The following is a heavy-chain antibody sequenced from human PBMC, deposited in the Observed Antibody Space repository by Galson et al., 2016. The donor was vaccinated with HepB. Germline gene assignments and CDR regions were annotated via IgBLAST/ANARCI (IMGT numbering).Heavy chain of an antibody. V-gene: IGHV3-30*03. CDR1: GFAFSTFG. Sequence: SLRLSCAASGFAFSTFGMHWVRQAPGKGLEWVAIISYDGSNQFFIASVRGRFTIARANSKNTLYLQLNNVRPEDPAVYYCAASTWVTTGFDYWGQGTLVTVAS. CDR2: ISYDGSNQ. D-gene: IGHD2-21*02. CDR3: AASTWVTTGFDY. J-gene: IGHJ4*02.